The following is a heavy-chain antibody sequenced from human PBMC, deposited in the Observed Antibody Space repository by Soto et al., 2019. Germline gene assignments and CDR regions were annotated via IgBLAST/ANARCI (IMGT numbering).Heavy chain of an antibody. J-gene: IGHJ6*02. CDR1: GYTFTSYG. V-gene: IGHV1-18*01. CDR2: ISAYNGNT. Sequence: QVQLVQSGAEVKKPGDSVKVSCKASGYTFTSYGISWVRQAPGQGLEWMGWISAYNGNTNYAQKLQGRVTMTTDTSTSTAYMELRSLRSDDTAVYYCPRDNKLGFPPDIVVVPAAIYYHYYGMDVWGQGTTVTVSS. CDR3: PRDNKLGFPPDIVVVPAAIYYHYYGMDV. D-gene: IGHD2-2*01.